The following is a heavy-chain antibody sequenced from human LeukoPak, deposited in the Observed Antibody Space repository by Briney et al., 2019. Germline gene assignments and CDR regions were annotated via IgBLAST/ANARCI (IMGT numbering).Heavy chain of an antibody. J-gene: IGHJ6*02. CDR1: GFTFSSYW. Sequence: GGSLRLSCAASGFTFSSYWMSWVRQAPGKGLEWVSYISSSSSTIYYADSVKGRFTISRDNAKNSLYLQMNSLRAEDTAVYYCARDTYYDFWSGYLGSGDVWGQGTTVTVSS. D-gene: IGHD3-3*01. V-gene: IGHV3-48*01. CDR3: ARDTYYDFWSGYLGSGDV. CDR2: ISSSSSTI.